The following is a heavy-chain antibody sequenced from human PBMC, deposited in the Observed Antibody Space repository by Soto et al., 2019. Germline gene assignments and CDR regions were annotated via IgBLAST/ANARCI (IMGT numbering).Heavy chain of an antibody. V-gene: IGHV3-23*01. Sequence: GGSLRLSCAASGFTFSSYAMSWVRQAPGKGLEWVSAISGSGGSTYYADSVKGRFTISRDNSKNTLYLQMNSLRAEDTAVYYCAKADPARLGAETKATLSAIRITMVRGVIISGGYYYGMDVWGQGTTVTVSS. D-gene: IGHD3-10*01. CDR2: ISGSGGST. CDR3: AKADPARLGAETKATLSAIRITMVRGVIISGGYYYGMDV. CDR1: GFTFSSYA. J-gene: IGHJ6*02.